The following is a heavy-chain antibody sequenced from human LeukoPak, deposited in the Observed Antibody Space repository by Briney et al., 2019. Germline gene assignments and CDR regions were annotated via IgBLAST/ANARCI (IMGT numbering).Heavy chain of an antibody. D-gene: IGHD4-23*01. Sequence: GRSLRLSCAASGFTFSTYGMHWVRQAPGKGLEWVAVIWYDGNNKYYADSVKGRFTISRDNSKNTLYLQMNSLRAEDTAVYYCATPDYGGNSGVFYWGQGTLVTVSS. CDR1: GFTFSTYG. J-gene: IGHJ4*02. CDR2: IWYDGNNK. V-gene: IGHV3-33*01. CDR3: ATPDYGGNSGVFY.